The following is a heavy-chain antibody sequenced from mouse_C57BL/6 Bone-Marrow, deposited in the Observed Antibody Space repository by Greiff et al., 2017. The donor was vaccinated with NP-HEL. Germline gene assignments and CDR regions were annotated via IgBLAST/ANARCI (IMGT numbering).Heavy chain of an antibody. V-gene: IGHV1-64*01. J-gene: IGHJ4*01. CDR3: AYDGYYEGAMDY. CDR2: IHPNSGST. Sequence: QVQLQQSGAELVKPGASVKLSCKASGYTFTSYWMHWVKQRPGQGLEWIGVIHPNSGSTNYNEKFKSKATLTVDKSSSTAYMQLSSLTSEDSAVYYCAYDGYYEGAMDYWGQGTSVTVSS. CDR1: GYTFTSYW. D-gene: IGHD2-3*01.